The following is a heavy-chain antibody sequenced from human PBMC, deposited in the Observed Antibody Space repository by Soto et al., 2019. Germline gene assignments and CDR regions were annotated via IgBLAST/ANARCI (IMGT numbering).Heavy chain of an antibody. CDR1: GGSISSYY. D-gene: IGHD2-21*02. CDR3: ARDLWGYCGADCYPLDV. Sequence: SETLSLTCTVSGGSISSYYWSWIRQPPGKGLEWIGYMYNTGSTIYNPSLKSRVTISVDTSKNQFSLKLNSVPAADTAVYYCARDLWGYCGADCYPLDVWGQGTKVTVSS. CDR2: MYNTGST. V-gene: IGHV4-59*01. J-gene: IGHJ6*02.